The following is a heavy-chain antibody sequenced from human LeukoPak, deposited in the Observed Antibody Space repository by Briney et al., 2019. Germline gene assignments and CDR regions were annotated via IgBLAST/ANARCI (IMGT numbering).Heavy chain of an antibody. CDR3: ACPSGNHLYSFDY. CDR1: GGSISSSSYY. J-gene: IGHJ4*02. D-gene: IGHD1-14*01. Sequence: SETLSLTCTVSGGSISSSSYYWGWIRQPPGRGLEWFGEINHRGSTNYNPSLKSRVTISVDTSKNQFSLKLSSVTAADTAVYYCACPSGNHLYSFDYWGQGTLVTVSS. V-gene: IGHV4-39*07. CDR2: INHRGST.